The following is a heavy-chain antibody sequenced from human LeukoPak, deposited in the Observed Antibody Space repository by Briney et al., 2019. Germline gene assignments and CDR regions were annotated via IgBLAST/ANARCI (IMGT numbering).Heavy chain of an antibody. CDR2: ISGSGTST. V-gene: IGHV3-23*01. J-gene: IGHJ4*02. Sequence: GGSLRLSCAASGFTFSTFAMSWVRQAPGKGLEWVSTISGSGTSTYFADSVKGRFTISRDNSKNTLYLQKNSLRAEDTAVYYCAKDPEQLIGYCSGGTCSLRYWGQGTLVTVSS. CDR1: GFTFSTFA. D-gene: IGHD2-15*01. CDR3: AKDPEQLIGYCSGGTCSLRY.